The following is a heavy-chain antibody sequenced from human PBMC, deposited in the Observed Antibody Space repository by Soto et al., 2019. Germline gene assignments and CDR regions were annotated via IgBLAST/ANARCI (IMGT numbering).Heavy chain of an antibody. Sequence: EVQLVESGGGLVQPGGSLRLSCAASGFTFSSYSMNWVRQAPGKGLEWVSYFSSSSSTIYYADSVKGRFTISRDNAKNSLDLQMNCRRDEDTAVYYCAREGYPFDYWGQGTLVTVSS. D-gene: IGHD5-12*01. CDR1: GFTFSSYS. V-gene: IGHV3-48*02. CDR3: AREGYPFDY. J-gene: IGHJ4*02. CDR2: FSSSSSTI.